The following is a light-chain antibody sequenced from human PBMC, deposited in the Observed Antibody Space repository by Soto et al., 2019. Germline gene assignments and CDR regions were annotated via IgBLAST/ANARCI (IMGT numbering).Light chain of an antibody. CDR2: GAS. V-gene: IGKV3-20*01. CDR3: QQYGSSQWT. J-gene: IGKJ1*01. Sequence: EIVLTQSPGALSMSPRERATLSCRASQSVRSSYLAWYQQNPGQAPRLLIYGASSRATGISDRFSGSGSGTDFTLSISRLEPEDFAVYYYQQYGSSQWTFGQGTKVEIK. CDR1: QSVRSSY.